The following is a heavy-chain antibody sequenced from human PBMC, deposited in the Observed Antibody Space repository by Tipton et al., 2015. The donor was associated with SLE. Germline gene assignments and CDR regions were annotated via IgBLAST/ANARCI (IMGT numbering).Heavy chain of an antibody. Sequence: TLSLTCTVSGGSISSGGYYWGWIRQPPGKGLEWIGSIYYSGITYYNPSLKSRVTISVDTSKNQFSLKLSSVTAADTAVYYCARGGYYDSSGSLDYWGQGTLVTVSS. V-gene: IGHV4-39*07. D-gene: IGHD3-22*01. J-gene: IGHJ4*02. CDR3: ARGGYYDSSGSLDY. CDR1: GGSISSGGYY. CDR2: IYYSGIT.